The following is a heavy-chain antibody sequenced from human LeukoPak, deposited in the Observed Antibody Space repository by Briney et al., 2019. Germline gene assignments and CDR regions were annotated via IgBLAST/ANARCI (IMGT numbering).Heavy chain of an antibody. CDR1: GVPLSSSYM. Sequence: PSETLSLTCAVSGVPLSSSYMRSLVRQPPGKGLEWIGEISQSGSTNYNPALKSRVTIPVDKSKNQFSLKLTSVTAADTAVYYCASRWLLTGEPYWGQGTRVTVSS. CDR2: ISQSGST. V-gene: IGHV4-4*02. D-gene: IGHD7-27*01. CDR3: ASRWLLTGEPY. J-gene: IGHJ4*02.